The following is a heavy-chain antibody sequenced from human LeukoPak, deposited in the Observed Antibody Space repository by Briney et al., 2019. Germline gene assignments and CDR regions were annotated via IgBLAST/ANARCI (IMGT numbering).Heavy chain of an antibody. J-gene: IGHJ4*02. CDR1: GGSFSGYY. CDR2: INHSGST. CDR3: ARGQEIVATSFDY. D-gene: IGHD5-12*01. V-gene: IGHV4-34*01. Sequence: SETLSLTCAVYGGSFSGYYWSWIRQPPGKGLEWIGEINHSGSTNYNPSLKSRVTISVDTSKNQFSLKLSSVTAADTAVYYCARGQEIVATSFDYWGQGILVTVSS.